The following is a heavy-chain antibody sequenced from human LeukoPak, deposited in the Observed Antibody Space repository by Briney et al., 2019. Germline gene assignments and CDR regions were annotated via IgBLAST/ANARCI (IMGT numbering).Heavy chain of an antibody. CDR3: ARASYYYDSSGYYFNWFDP. V-gene: IGHV1-69*05. Sequence: SVKVSCEASGGTFSSYAISWVRQAPGQGLEWMGGIIPIFGTANYAQKFQGRVTITTDESTSTAYMELSSLRSEDTAVYYCARASYYYDSSGYYFNWFDPWGQGTLVTVSS. CDR1: GGTFSSYA. CDR2: IIPIFGTA. J-gene: IGHJ5*02. D-gene: IGHD3-22*01.